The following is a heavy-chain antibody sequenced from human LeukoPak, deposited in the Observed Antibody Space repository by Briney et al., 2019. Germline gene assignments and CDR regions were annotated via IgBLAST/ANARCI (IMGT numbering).Heavy chain of an antibody. CDR1: GFTFSNYA. Sequence: GGSLRLSRAASGFTFSNYAMRWVRQAPGKGLEWVSAITGSGGNTYYADSVKGRFTISRDNSKNTVFLQMNSLRAEDTAVYYCAKWGDYDVLTGYYVSDYWGQGTLVTVSS. J-gene: IGHJ4*02. CDR2: ITGSGGNT. D-gene: IGHD3-9*01. CDR3: AKWGDYDVLTGYYVSDY. V-gene: IGHV3-23*01.